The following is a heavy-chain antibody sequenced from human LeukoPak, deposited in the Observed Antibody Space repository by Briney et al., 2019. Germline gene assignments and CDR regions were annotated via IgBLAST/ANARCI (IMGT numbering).Heavy chain of an antibody. V-gene: IGHV3-23*01. D-gene: IGHD6-19*01. CDR1: GFTFSSYA. J-gene: IGHJ3*02. CDR3: AKGYSSGWLDAFDI. Sequence: GGSLRLSCAASGFTFSSYAMNWVRQAPGKGLEWVSAISSSGGNTYYADSVKGRFTISRDNSKNTLYLHMNRLRAEDTAVYYCAKGYSSGWLDAFDIWGQGTMVTVSS. CDR2: ISSSGGNT.